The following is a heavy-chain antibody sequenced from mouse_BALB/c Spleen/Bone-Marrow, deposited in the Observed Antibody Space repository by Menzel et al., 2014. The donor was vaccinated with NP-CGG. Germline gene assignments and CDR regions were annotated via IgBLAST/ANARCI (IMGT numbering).Heavy chain of an antibody. V-gene: IGHV6-6*02. J-gene: IGHJ3*01. Sequence: VQLKDSGGGLVQPGGSMKLSCVASGFTSSNYWMNWVRQSPEKGLDWVAEIRLKSNNYATHYAESVKGRFTISRDDSKSSVYLQMNNLRAEDTGIYYCTTGFAYWGQGTLVTVSA. CDR3: TTGFAY. CDR2: IRLKSNNYAT. CDR1: GFTSSNYW.